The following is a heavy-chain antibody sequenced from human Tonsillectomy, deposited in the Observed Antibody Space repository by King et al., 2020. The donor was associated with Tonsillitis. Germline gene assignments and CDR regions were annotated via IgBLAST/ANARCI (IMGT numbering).Heavy chain of an antibody. CDR3: ARDHALRHYFYGMDL. Sequence: MQLVQSGGGLVQPGGSLRLSCAASGFTFSSYSMNWVRQAPGKGLEWVAYITSSSSTIYYADSVKGRFTISRDNAKNSLFLQMNSLRDEDTAVYYCARDHALRHYFYGMDLWGQGTTVTVSS. J-gene: IGHJ6*02. V-gene: IGHV3-48*02. CDR2: ITSSSSTI. D-gene: IGHD2-2*01. CDR1: GFTFSSYS.